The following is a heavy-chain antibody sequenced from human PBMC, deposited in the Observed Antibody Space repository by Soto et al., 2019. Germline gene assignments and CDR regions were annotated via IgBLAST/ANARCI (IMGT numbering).Heavy chain of an antibody. Sequence: GASVKVSCKASGYTFTGYYMHWVRQAPGQGLEWMGWINPNSGGTNYAQKFQGWVTMTRDTSISTAYMELSRLRSDDTAVYYCARAPRGSSWSPYYFDYWGQGTLVTVSS. CDR1: GYTFTGYY. V-gene: IGHV1-2*04. J-gene: IGHJ4*02. D-gene: IGHD6-13*01. CDR2: INPNSGGT. CDR3: ARAPRGSSWSPYYFDY.